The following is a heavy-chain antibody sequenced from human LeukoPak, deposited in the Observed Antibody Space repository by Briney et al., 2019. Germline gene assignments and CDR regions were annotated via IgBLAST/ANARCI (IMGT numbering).Heavy chain of an antibody. D-gene: IGHD6-13*01. CDR2: IKQDGTEK. CDR3: ASERPSSSWYDY. J-gene: IGHJ4*02. CDR1: GFPFSTYL. V-gene: IGHV3-7*01. Sequence: GGSLRLSFAASGFPFSTYLMTWVPQAPGKGLEGVANIKQDGTEKYYVDSVKGRFSISRDNANNSLYLQMNSLRAEDTAVYYCASERPSSSWYDYWGQGTLVTVSS.